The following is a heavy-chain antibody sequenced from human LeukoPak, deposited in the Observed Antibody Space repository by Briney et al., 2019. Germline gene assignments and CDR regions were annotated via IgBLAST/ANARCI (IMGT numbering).Heavy chain of an antibody. V-gene: IGHV3-48*01. D-gene: IGHD5-18*01. CDR1: GFTFSSYS. CDR3: AREDTAMGMGY. J-gene: IGHJ4*02. Sequence: PGGSLRLSCAASGFTFSSYSMNWVRQAPGRGLEWVSYISSSSSTIYYADSVKGRFTISRDNAKNSLYLQMNSLRAEDTAVYYCAREDTAMGMGYWGQGTLVTVSS. CDR2: ISSSSSTI.